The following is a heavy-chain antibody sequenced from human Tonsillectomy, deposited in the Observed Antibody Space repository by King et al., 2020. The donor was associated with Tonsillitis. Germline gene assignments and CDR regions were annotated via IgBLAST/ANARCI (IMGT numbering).Heavy chain of an antibody. Sequence: QLQESGPGLVKPSETLSLTCAVSGYSISSGYYWGWIRQPPGKGLEWIGSIYHSGSTYYNPSLKSRVTISVDTSKNQFSLKLSSVTAADTAVYYCAVAVAGTGDAFDIWGQGTMVTVSS. CDR1: GYSISSGYY. CDR3: AVAVAGTGDAFDI. CDR2: IYHSGST. V-gene: IGHV4-38-2*01. D-gene: IGHD6-19*01. J-gene: IGHJ3*02.